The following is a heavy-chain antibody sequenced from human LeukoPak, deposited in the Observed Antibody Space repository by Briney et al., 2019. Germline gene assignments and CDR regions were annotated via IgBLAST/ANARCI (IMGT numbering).Heavy chain of an antibody. V-gene: IGHV4-39*01. CDR1: GGSISSTSYY. D-gene: IGHD2-21*02. CDR2: INYSGST. J-gene: IGHJ5*02. CDR3: ARHGDLLSPFQT. Sequence: SETLSLTCIVSGGSISSTSYYWGWIRPPPGKGLEWIGTINYSGSTYYNPSLKSRATISVDTSKNQISLKLNSVTAADTAMYYCARHGDLLSPFQTWGQGTLVTVSS.